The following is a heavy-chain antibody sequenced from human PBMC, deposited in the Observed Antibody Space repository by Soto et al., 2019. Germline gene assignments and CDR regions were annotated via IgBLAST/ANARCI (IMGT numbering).Heavy chain of an antibody. CDR3: ARGRWAAIGYLRGSGFDP. CDR2: INHSGST. D-gene: IGHD2-2*02. V-gene: IGHV4-34*01. Sequence: SETLSLTCAVYGGSFSGYYWSWIRQPPGKGLEWIGEINHSGSTNYNPSLKSRVTISVDTSKNQFSLKLSSVTAADTAVYYCARGRWAAIGYLRGSGFDPWGQGTLVTVSS. J-gene: IGHJ5*02. CDR1: GGSFSGYY.